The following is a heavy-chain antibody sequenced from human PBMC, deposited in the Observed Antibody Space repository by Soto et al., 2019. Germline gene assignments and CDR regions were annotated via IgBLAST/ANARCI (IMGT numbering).Heavy chain of an antibody. CDR1: GGSISGDSYY. V-gene: IGHV4-39*01. Sequence: QLQLQESGPGLVKPPETLSLTCTVSGGSISGDSYYWVWIRQPPERGLEWIGMCFGGNTFYNSSLRNRVTIFLDTSKNQFSLTLSSVTAADTAVYYCARYKRFTDYFDYWGQGALVTVSS. D-gene: IGHD3-3*01. CDR2: MCFGGNT. CDR3: ARYKRFTDYFDY. J-gene: IGHJ4*02.